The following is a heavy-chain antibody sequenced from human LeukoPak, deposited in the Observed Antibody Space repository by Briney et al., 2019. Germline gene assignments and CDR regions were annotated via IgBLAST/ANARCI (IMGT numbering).Heavy chain of an antibody. CDR3: ARDYTSGSYRFDY. Sequence: GASVKVSCKASGYTFTSYDVNWVRQATGQGLEWMGWMNPNSGNTGYAQKFQGRVTMTRNTSKSTAYMELSSLRSEDTAVYYCARDYTSGSYRFDYWGQGTLVTVSS. CDR1: GYTFTSYD. CDR2: MNPNSGNT. J-gene: IGHJ4*02. V-gene: IGHV1-8*01. D-gene: IGHD3-10*01.